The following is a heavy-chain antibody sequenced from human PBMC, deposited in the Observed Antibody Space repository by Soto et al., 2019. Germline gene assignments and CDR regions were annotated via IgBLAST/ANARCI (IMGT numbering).Heavy chain of an antibody. D-gene: IGHD2-2*01. CDR3: ARAHDRIVPAAIWFDP. CDR2: IYYSGST. J-gene: IGHJ5*02. V-gene: IGHV4-30-4*01. CDR1: GGSISSGDYY. Sequence: TLSLTCTVSGGSISSGDYYWSWIRQPPGKGLEWIGYIYYSGSTYYNPSLKSRVTISVDTSKNQFSLKLSSVTAADTAVYYCARAHDRIVPAAIWFDPWGQGTLVTVSS.